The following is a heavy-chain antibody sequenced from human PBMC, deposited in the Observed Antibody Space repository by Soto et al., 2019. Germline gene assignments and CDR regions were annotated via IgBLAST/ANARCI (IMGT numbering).Heavy chain of an antibody. V-gene: IGHV3-30-3*01. CDR3: ARGEQLSYYGMEV. Sequence: GGSLRLSCASSGFTFGSYAMHWVRQAPGKGLEWVAVISYDGSNTYYADSVKGRFTISRDNSKNTLYLQMNSRRAEDTSVYYCARGEQLSYYGMEVRGQGTTVTVSS. D-gene: IGHD6-13*01. CDR2: ISYDGSNT. CDR1: GFTFGSYA. J-gene: IGHJ6*02.